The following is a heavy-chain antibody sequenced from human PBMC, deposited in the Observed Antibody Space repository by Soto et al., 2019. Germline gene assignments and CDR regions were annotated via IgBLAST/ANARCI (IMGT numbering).Heavy chain of an antibody. CDR3: ARGEGNYFDY. V-gene: IGHV4-59*08. Sequence: QVQLQESGPGLVKPSETLSLTCTVSGGSISSYYWSWIRQPPGKGLEWIGYIYYSGSTNYNPSLKSRVTISVDTSKNQFSLKLSSVTAADTAVYYCARGEGNYFDYWGQGTLVTVSS. CDR2: IYYSGST. J-gene: IGHJ4*02. CDR1: GGSISSYY.